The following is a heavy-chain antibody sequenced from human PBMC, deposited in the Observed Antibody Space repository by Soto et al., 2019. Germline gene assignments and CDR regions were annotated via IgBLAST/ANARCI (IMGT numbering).Heavy chain of an antibody. CDR3: ARDKITGLFDY. CDR2: INHSGST. CDR1: GGSFSGYY. Sequence: SETLSLTCAVHGGSFSGYYWTGIRQPPGTGLEWIGEINHSGSTNYNPSLKSRVSISVDTSKNQFSLKLTSVTAADTAVYYCARDKITGLFDYWGQGTLVTVSS. V-gene: IGHV4-34*01. D-gene: IGHD2-8*02. J-gene: IGHJ4*02.